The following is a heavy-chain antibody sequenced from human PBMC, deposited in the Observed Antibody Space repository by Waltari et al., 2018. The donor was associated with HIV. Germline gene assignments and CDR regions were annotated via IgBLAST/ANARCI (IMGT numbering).Heavy chain of an antibody. CDR2: STYNAMKQ. CDR1: GFALSGFG. CDR3: ARSPTPTKMPY. D-gene: IGHD2-2*01. J-gene: IGHJ4*02. V-gene: IGHV3-30*03. Sequence: QVQLVESGGGEVHPGESLRLSCNASGFALSGFGMHWVRQAPGKELEWLSVSTYNAMKQFYADSVKSRFTIARDNSRNMLFLQRTSLTPEDTAMYYCARSPTPTKMPYWGQGTRVSVST.